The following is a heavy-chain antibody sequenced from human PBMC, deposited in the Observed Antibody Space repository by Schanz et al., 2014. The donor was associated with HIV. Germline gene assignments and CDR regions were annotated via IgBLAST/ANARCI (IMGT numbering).Heavy chain of an antibody. CDR3: ARESNPYDILTDLYGMDV. V-gene: IGHV1-18*01. CDR2: VSGYNANT. Sequence: QVQLVQSGAEVKKPGASVKVSCKTSGYLFTNYGVNWVRQAPGQGPEWMGWVSGYNANTEFARVFQGRVTMSTDTFTSKAYLELRSLRSDDTAVYYCARESNPYDILTDLYGMDVWGQGTTVTVSS. CDR1: GYLFTNYG. D-gene: IGHD3-9*01. J-gene: IGHJ6*02.